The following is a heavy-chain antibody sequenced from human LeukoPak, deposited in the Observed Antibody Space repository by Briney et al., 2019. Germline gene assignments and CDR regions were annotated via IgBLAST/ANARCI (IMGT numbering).Heavy chain of an antibody. J-gene: IGHJ4*02. CDR3: ARAEYGGNAGGF. D-gene: IGHD4-23*01. Sequence: PGGSLRRSCTASGFTFGDYAMSWFRQAPGKGLEWVGFIRAKTYGGTTQYAASVKDRFTISRDDSKSIAYLQMNSLKTEDTAVYYCARAEYGGNAGGFWGQGTLVTVSS. V-gene: IGHV3-49*03. CDR1: GFTFGDYA. CDR2: IRAKTYGGTT.